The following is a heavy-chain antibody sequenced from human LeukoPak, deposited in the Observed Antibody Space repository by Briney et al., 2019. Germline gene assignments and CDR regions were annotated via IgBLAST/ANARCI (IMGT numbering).Heavy chain of an antibody. CDR3: VKEEGYSSTWPDY. V-gene: IGHV3-23*01. J-gene: IGHJ4*02. Sequence: SGGSLRLSCAASGFTFSSYAMSWVRQAPGKGLEWVSAISGGVGSTYYADSVKGRFTISRDNSKNTLYLQMNSLRAEDTAVYYCVKEEGYSSTWPDYWGQGTLVTVSS. D-gene: IGHD6-13*01. CDR2: ISGGVGST. CDR1: GFTFSSYA.